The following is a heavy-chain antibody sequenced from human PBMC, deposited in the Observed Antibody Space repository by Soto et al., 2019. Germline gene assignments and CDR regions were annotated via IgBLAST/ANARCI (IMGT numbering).Heavy chain of an antibody. D-gene: IGHD1-26*01. CDR1: GSSFISSG. V-gene: IGHV3-30*18. Sequence: QMQLVESGGAVVQPGMSLRVSCAASGSSFISSGMHWVRQARDKGLEWVASLSYDGNFAHYADSVKGRFTISRDKSRKTLYLDMKSQRPDDSAVYYCAKGWFRSSDYWGQGTLVTVSS. J-gene: IGHJ4*02. CDR3: AKGWFRSSDY. CDR2: LSYDGNFA.